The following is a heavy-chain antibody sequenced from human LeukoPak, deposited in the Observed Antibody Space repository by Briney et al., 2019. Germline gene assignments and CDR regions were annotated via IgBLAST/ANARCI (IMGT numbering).Heavy chain of an antibody. Sequence: SETLSLTCAVYGGSFSGYYWSWIRQPPGRGLEWIGEINHSGSTNYNPSLKSRVTISVDTSKNQFSLKLSSVTAADTAVYYCAREPLWFRGRYFDYWGQGTLVTVSS. CDR2: INHSGST. CDR1: GGSFSGYY. CDR3: AREPLWFRGRYFDY. D-gene: IGHD3-10*01. J-gene: IGHJ4*02. V-gene: IGHV4-34*01.